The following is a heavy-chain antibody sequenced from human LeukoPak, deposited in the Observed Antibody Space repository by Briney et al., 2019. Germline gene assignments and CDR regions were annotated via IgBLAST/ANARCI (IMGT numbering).Heavy chain of an antibody. Sequence: GASVKVSCKASGYTFTGYYMHWVRQAPGQGLEWMGWINPNSGGTNYAQKFQGRVTMTRDTSISTAYMELSRLRSDDTAVYYCARVHYDSSGYYCSDYWGQGTLVTVSS. J-gene: IGHJ4*02. CDR2: INPNSGGT. V-gene: IGHV1-2*02. D-gene: IGHD3-22*01. CDR3: ARVHYDSSGYYCSDY. CDR1: GYTFTGYY.